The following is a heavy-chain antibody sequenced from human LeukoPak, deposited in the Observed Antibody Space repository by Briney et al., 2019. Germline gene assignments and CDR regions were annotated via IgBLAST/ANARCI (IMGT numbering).Heavy chain of an antibody. CDR1: GYSFTSYW. CDR2: IYPGDSDT. D-gene: IGHD6-13*01. CDR3: ARRTRLYSSSWYETNFDY. Sequence: GESLKISCKGSGYSFTSYWIGWVRQMPGKGLEWMGIIYPGDSDTRYSPSFQGQVTISADKSISTAYLQWSSLKASDTAMYYCARRTRLYSSSWYETNFDYWGQGTLVTVSS. J-gene: IGHJ4*02. V-gene: IGHV5-51*01.